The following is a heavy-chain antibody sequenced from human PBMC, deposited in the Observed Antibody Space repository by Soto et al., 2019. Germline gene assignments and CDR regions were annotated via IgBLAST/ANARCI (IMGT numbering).Heavy chain of an antibody. CDR3: ARERTRGFDP. CDR1: GYTFTSYD. V-gene: IGHV1-8*01. CDR2: MNPNSGNT. Sequence: QVHLVQSGAEVRKPGASVKVSCKASGYTFTSYDINWVRQATGLGLEWMGWMNPNSGNTAYAQKFQGRVTMTRNTPISTALMELSSLRSEHTAVYYCARERTRGFDPWGQGTLDTVSS. J-gene: IGHJ5*02.